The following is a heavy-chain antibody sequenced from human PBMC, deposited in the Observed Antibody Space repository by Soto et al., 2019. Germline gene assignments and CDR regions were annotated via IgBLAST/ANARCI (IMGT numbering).Heavy chain of an antibody. CDR1: GFTFSSYS. V-gene: IGHV3-21*01. CDR2: ISSSSSYI. J-gene: IGHJ6*02. CDR3: ARDRWLPSRMDV. D-gene: IGHD5-12*01. Sequence: EVQLVESGGGLVKPGGSLRLSCAASGFTFSSYSMNWVRQAPGKGLEWVSSISSSSSYIYYADSVKGRCTISRDNAKNSLYLQMNSLRAEDTAVYYCARDRWLPSRMDVWGQGTTVTVSS.